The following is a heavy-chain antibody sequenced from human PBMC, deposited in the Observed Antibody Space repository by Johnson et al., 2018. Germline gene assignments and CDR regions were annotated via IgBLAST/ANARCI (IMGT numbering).Heavy chain of an antibody. V-gene: IGHV3-30-3*01. Sequence: QVQLVESGGGVVQPGRSLRLSCAASGFTFSSYAMHWVRQAPGKGLEWVALISFDGSNRYYADSVKGRFTISRDNSKNTLYLQMNSLRAEDTAVYYCARGGQGAFDIWGQWTMVTVSS. CDR2: ISFDGSNR. J-gene: IGHJ3*02. CDR3: ARGGQGAFDI. CDR1: GFTFSSYA.